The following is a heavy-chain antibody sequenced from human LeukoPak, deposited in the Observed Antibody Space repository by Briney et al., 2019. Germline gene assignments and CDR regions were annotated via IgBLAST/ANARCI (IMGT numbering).Heavy chain of an antibody. D-gene: IGHD3-22*01. J-gene: IGHJ4*02. Sequence: WGSLRLSCSASGFTLSSYSMNWVRQAPGKGLEWVSSITSSSSYIYYADSLKGRFTISRDNAKNSLYLQMNSLRAEDTAVYYCAREALYYYDSSGYPGFRYWGQGTLVTVSS. V-gene: IGHV3-21*01. CDR2: ITSSSSYI. CDR1: GFTLSSYS. CDR3: AREALYYYDSSGYPGFRY.